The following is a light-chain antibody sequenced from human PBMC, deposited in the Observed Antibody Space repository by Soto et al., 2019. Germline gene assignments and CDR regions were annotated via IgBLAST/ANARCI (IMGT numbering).Light chain of an antibody. V-gene: IGKV1-5*03. CDR3: QQYNSYSWT. Sequence: DIQMTQSPSTLSASVGDRVTITCRASQSMSSWLACYQQKPGKAPKLLIYKASSLESAVPSRFSGSGSGTEFTLTISSLQHDDFATYYCQQYNSYSWTFGQGTKVEIK. CDR2: KAS. J-gene: IGKJ1*01. CDR1: QSMSSW.